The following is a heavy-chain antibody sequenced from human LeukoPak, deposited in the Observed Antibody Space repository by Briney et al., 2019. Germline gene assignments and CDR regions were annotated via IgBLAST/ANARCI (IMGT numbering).Heavy chain of an antibody. CDR3: ARDSYGMDV. V-gene: IGHV3-33*01. CDR1: GFTFSSYG. CDR2: IWYDGSNK. J-gene: IGHJ6*02. Sequence: GGSLRLSCAASGFTFSSYGMHWVRQAPGKGLEWVAVIWYDGSNKYYADSVKGRFTISRDNSKNTLCLQMNSPRAEDTAVYYCARDSYGMDVWGQGTTVTVSS.